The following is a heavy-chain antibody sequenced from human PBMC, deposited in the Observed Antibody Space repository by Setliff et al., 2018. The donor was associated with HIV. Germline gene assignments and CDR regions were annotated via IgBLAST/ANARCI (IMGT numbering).Heavy chain of an antibody. CDR3: AALSMRTNPVYGVISTRFDP. CDR1: GYTFTGYS. D-gene: IGHD2-8*01. CDR2: INPSGNIT. J-gene: IGHJ5*02. Sequence: ASVKVSCKTSGYTFTGYSIHWVRQAPGQGLEWMGIINPSGNITNYAQKLQGRVTMTKDTSTSTVYMEVRSLTYEDTAVYYCAALSMRTNPVYGVISTRFDPWGQGSLVTVSS. V-gene: IGHV1-46*01.